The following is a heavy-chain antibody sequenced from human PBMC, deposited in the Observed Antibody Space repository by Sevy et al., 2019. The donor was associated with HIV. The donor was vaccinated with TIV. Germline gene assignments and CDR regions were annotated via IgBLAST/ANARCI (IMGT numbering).Heavy chain of an antibody. D-gene: IGHD5-18*01. J-gene: IGHJ6*02. CDR2: IYYSGST. Sequence: SETLSLTCTVSGGSISSSSYCWGWIRQPPGKGLEWIGSIYYSGSTYYNPSLKSRVTISVDTSKNQFSLKLSSVTAADTAVYYCARQSWIQLWHNYGMDVWGQWTTVTVSS. CDR1: GGSISSSSYC. V-gene: IGHV4-39*01. CDR3: ARQSWIQLWHNYGMDV.